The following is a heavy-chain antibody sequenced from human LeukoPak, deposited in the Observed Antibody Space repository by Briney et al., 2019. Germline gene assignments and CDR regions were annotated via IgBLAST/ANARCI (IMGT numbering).Heavy chain of an antibody. J-gene: IGHJ4*02. Sequence: PGGSLRLSCSASGFIFSSYAMHWVRQGPGKGLEYVSGISSMGSTTHYADSVKGRFTISRDNSKNILYLQMSSPSAEDTAVYYCLKGRGSGNIYTLSDWGQGTLVTVSS. CDR2: ISSMGSTT. CDR1: GFIFSSYA. V-gene: IGHV3-64D*06. CDR3: LKGRGSGNIYTLSD. D-gene: IGHD3-10*01.